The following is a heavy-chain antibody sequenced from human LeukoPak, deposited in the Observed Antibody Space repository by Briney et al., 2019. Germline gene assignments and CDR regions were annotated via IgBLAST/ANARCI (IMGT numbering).Heavy chain of an antibody. Sequence: GSLRLSFAASGFPFSSYGMHWVRQAPGKGLEWVAVIRFDESHRYYADSVKGRFTISRDNSKNTLFLQMNSLRAEDTALYYCARWDIPTADIDYWGQGTLVTVSS. D-gene: IGHD6-13*01. V-gene: IGHV3-33*01. CDR1: GFPFSSYG. CDR3: ARWDIPTADIDY. J-gene: IGHJ4*02. CDR2: IRFDESHR.